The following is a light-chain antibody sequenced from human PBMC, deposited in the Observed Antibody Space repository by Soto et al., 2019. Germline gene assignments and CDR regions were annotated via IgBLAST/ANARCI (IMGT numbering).Light chain of an antibody. V-gene: IGLV3-9*01. J-gene: IGLJ2*01. CDR2: RGI. CDR1: NIEDKN. Sequence: SYELTQPLSVSLALGQTATITCGGNNIEDKNVHWYQQKPGQAPVLVIYRGINRPSGIPDRFSGSNSGNTATLTIARAQAGYEADYYCQVWDSSSGHVVFGGGTKLTVL. CDR3: QVWDSSSGHVV.